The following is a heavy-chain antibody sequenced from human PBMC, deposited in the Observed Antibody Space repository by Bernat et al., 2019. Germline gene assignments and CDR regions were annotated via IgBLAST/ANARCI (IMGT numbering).Heavy chain of an antibody. D-gene: IGHD2-2*01. Sequence: QVQLVESGGGVVQPGGSLRLSCAASGFSFSNYGMHWVRQAPGKGLEWVAVISSDGRNKYYADSVKGRFTISRDNSKSTLFLQMNSLRTEDTAVYYCASDYCRSTSCYAGAFDYWDQGSLVTVSS. J-gene: IGHJ4*02. CDR2: ISSDGRNK. V-gene: IGHV3-30*03. CDR1: GFSFSNYG. CDR3: ASDYCRSTSCYAGAFDY.